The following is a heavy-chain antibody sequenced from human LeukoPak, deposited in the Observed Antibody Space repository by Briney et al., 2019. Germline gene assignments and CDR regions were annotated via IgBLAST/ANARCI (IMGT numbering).Heavy chain of an antibody. D-gene: IGHD3-10*01. Sequence: ASVKVSCKASGYTFTSYYMHWVRQAPGQGLEWMGIINPSGGSTSYAQKFQGRVTMTRDTSISTAYMELSRLRSDDTAVYYCARSRGRWFGTGGLLDYWGQGTLVTVSS. CDR3: ARSRGRWFGTGGLLDY. CDR1: GYTFTSYY. J-gene: IGHJ4*02. CDR2: INPSGGST. V-gene: IGHV1-46*01.